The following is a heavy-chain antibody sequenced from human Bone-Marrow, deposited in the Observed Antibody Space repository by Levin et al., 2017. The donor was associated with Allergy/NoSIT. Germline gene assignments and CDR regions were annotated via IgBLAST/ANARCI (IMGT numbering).Heavy chain of an antibody. D-gene: IGHD6-6*01. J-gene: IGHJ4*02. Sequence: GESLKISCAASGFTFSSYSMNWVHQAPGKGLEWVSSISSGSRYIYYADSVKGRFTISRDDARNSLYLQMNSLRAKDTALYYCARDFEGQLNSWGQGTLVTVSA. CDR3: ARDFEGQLNS. CDR1: GFTFSSYS. CDR2: ISSGSRYI. V-gene: IGHV3-21*06.